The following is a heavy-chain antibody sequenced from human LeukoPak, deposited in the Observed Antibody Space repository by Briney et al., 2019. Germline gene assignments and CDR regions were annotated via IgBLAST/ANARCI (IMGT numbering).Heavy chain of an antibody. V-gene: IGHV4-59*01. J-gene: IGHJ4*02. CDR1: GDSISTYY. Sequence: SSETLSLTCAVSGDSISTYYWSWIRQPPGKGLEWVGYIYYSGSTNYNPSLKSRVTMSVDTSKNQFSLKLSSVTAADTAVYYCARGRGWLQSTPFDYWGQGTLVTVSS. D-gene: IGHD5-24*01. CDR2: IYYSGST. CDR3: ARGRGWLQSTPFDY.